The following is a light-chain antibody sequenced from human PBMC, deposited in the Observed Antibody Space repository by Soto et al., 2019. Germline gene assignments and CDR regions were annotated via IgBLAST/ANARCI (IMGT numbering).Light chain of an antibody. J-gene: IGKJ4*01. V-gene: IGKV3-15*01. CDR1: QSVSSN. CDR2: DAS. Sequence: EILMTQSPATLSVSPGERATLSCRASQSVSSNLAWYHQKPGQPPRLLIYDASTRATGLPARFSGSGSGTEFTLTISSLQSEDFGVYFCQQYNDWLSFGGRTKVEIK. CDR3: QQYNDWLS.